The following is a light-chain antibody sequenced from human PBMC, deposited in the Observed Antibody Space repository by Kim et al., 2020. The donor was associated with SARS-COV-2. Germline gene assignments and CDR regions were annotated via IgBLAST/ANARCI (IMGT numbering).Light chain of an antibody. CDR2: DVS. J-gene: IGLJ2*01. Sequence: QSALTQPASVSGSLGQSITISCTGTSSLVGNYNYVSWYQQHPDKAPKLIIYDVSYRPSGVSTRFSGSKSGNTASLTISGPQAADEADYYCTSYTGADTVVFGGGTKLTVL. CDR1: SSLVGNYNY. V-gene: IGLV2-14*03. CDR3: TSYTGADTVV.